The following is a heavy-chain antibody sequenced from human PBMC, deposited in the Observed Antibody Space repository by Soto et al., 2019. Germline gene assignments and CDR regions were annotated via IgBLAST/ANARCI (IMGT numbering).Heavy chain of an antibody. CDR1: GFTFSTYA. J-gene: IGHJ5*02. D-gene: IGHD6-19*01. CDR3: ALQQAGAGTTNRFDP. V-gene: IGHV3-23*01. CDR2: ISGSGGST. Sequence: EVQLLESGGGLVQPGGSLRLSCAASGFTFSTYAMSWVRQAPGKGLEWVSGISGSGGSTYYADSVKGRFTISRDNSKNTLYLQMNSLRAEGTDVYYCALQQAGAGTTNRFDPWGQGTLVTVSS.